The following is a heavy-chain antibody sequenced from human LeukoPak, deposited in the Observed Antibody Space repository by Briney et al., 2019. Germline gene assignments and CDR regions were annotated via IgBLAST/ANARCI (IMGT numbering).Heavy chain of an antibody. CDR1: GFTFSSYW. Sequence: GGSLRLSCVASGFTFSSYWMHWVRLDPRKGLVWVSRINGDGRNINYADSVRGRFTISRDNAKNTLYLQMNTLRVEDTAVYYCTRDLMDYDVSTGLHHYYMDVWGQGTTVTVSS. CDR3: TRDLMDYDVSTGLHHYYMDV. J-gene: IGHJ6*02. V-gene: IGHV3-74*01. D-gene: IGHD3-9*01. CDR2: INGDGRNI.